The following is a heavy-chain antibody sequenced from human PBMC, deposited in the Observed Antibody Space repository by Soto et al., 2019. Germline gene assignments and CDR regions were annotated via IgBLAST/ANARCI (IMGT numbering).Heavy chain of an antibody. CDR3: GKNGAFAISD. CDR2: SHRDGRA. CDR1: GGSITSGYW. Sequence: QVQLQESGPGLVKPSGTLSLTCAVSGGSITSGYWWSWVRQPPGQGLEFIGESHRDGRANYNPSLKSRVTISIDTSRNQFSLTMNSVTAADTAVYFCGKNGAFAISDWGQGALVTVSS. V-gene: IGHV4-4*02. D-gene: IGHD2-2*02. J-gene: IGHJ4*02.